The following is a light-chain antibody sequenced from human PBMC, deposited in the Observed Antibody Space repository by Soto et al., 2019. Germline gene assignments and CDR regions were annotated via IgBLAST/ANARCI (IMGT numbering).Light chain of an antibody. CDR2: AAS. V-gene: IGKV1-39*01. J-gene: IGKJ1*01. CDR1: QRISTY. Sequence: DIQMTQSPSSLSASVGDRVTITCRARQRISTYLNWYQHKPGKPPKLLIYAASSLQSGVPSRFSGSGVGTDFTLTISSLQPEDFAAYYCQQSYSTPWAFGQGTKVEIK. CDR3: QQSYSTPWA.